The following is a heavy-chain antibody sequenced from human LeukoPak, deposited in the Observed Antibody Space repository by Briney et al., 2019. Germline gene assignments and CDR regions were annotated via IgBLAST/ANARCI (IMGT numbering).Heavy chain of an antibody. CDR1: GDSVSSNSAA. CDR2: TYYRSKWYN. CDR3: ARSRAYYYDSSGYYQMIYYFDY. D-gene: IGHD3-22*01. V-gene: IGHV6-1*01. Sequence: SQTLSLTCAISGDSVSSNSAAWNWIRQSPSRGLEWLGRTYYRSKWYNDYAVSVKSRITINPDTSKNQFSLKLSSVTAADTAVYYCARSRAYYYDSSGYYQMIYYFDYWGQGTLVTVSS. J-gene: IGHJ4*02.